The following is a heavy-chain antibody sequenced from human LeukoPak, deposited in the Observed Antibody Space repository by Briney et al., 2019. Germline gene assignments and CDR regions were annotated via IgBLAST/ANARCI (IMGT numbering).Heavy chain of an antibody. CDR3: TTGNWGPH. V-gene: IGHV3-53*01. CDR2: IYSGGYT. Sequence: GGSLRLSCAASGFTVNNNYMSWVRQAPGRGLEWVSVIYSGGYTYYAGSVKGRFTISRDNSKNTLYLQMNSLRADDTAVYYCTTGNWGPHWGQGTLVTVSS. D-gene: IGHD7-27*01. CDR1: GFTVNNNY. J-gene: IGHJ4*02.